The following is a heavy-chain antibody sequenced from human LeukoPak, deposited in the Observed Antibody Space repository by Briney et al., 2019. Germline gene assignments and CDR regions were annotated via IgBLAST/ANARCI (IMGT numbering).Heavy chain of an antibody. J-gene: IGHJ4*02. D-gene: IGHD3-16*01. V-gene: IGHV4-34*01. Sequence: PSETLSLTCTVSGGSISFYFWHWIRQPPGEGLDWIGEIDNRGSTQYKPSLRSRGIISIDTSGNHFSLKLSSVTAADTAVYFCARDSDSGFQWGQGMLVTVSS. CDR2: IDNRGST. CDR3: ARDSDSGFQ. CDR1: GGSISFYF.